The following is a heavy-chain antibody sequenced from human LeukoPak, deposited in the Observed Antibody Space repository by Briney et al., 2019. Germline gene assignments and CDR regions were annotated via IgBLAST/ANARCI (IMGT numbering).Heavy chain of an antibody. D-gene: IGHD2-15*01. CDR3: ARSPNPSGGKGYNWFDP. Sequence: SEKVSSKASGGTFSSYAISLGRQAPGQGLEWRGGIIPIFGTANYAQKCEGTVTITTDESTSTAYMELSSLRSEDTAVYYCARSPNPSGGKGYNWFDPWGQGTLVTVSS. J-gene: IGHJ5*02. CDR1: GGTFSSYA. CDR2: IIPIFGTA. V-gene: IGHV1-69*05.